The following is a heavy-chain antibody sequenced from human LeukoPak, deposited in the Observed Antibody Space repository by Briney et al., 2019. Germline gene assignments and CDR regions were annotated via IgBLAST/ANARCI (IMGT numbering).Heavy chain of an antibody. V-gene: IGHV4-34*01. D-gene: IGHD2-15*01. CDR3: ARLLGYCSGGSCWYTNGFDY. J-gene: IGHJ4*02. CDR2: INHSGST. Sequence: SETLSLTCAVYGGSFSGYYWSWIRQPPGKGLEWIGEINHSGSTNYNPSLKSRVTISVDTSKNQFSLKLSSVTAADTAVYYCARLLGYCSGGSCWYTNGFDYWGQGTLVTVSS. CDR1: GGSFSGYY.